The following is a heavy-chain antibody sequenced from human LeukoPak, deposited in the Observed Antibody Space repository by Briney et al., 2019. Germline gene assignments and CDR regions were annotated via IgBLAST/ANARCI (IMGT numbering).Heavy chain of an antibody. V-gene: IGHV3-23*01. Sequence: GGSLRLSCAASGFTFSSHAMHWVRQAPGKGLEWVSAISRSGGSTYYADSVKGRFTISRDNSKNTLYLQMNSLRAEDTAVYYCAKDRSSSSWYGNYLDYWGQGTLVTVSS. CDR2: ISRSGGST. CDR3: AKDRSSSSWYGNYLDY. J-gene: IGHJ4*02. D-gene: IGHD6-13*01. CDR1: GFTFSSHA.